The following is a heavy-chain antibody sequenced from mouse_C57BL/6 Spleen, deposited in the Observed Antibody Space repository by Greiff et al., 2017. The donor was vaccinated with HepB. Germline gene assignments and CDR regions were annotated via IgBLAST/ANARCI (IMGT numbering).Heavy chain of an antibody. CDR1: GYTFTDYY. J-gene: IGHJ4*01. CDR3: ARGDGYDGLVYYYAMDY. Sequence: EVQLQQSGPELVKPGASVKISCKASGYTFTDYYMNWVKQSHGKSLEWIGDINPNNGGTSYNQKFKGKATLTVDKSSSTAYMELRSLTSEDSAVYYCARGDGYDGLVYYYAMDYWGQGTSVTVSS. D-gene: IGHD2-2*01. CDR2: INPNNGGT. V-gene: IGHV1-26*01.